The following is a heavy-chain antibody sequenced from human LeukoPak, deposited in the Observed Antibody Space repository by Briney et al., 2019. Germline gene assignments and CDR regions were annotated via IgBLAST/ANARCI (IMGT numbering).Heavy chain of an antibody. Sequence: SETLSLTCTVSGGSISSYSSNYYWAWIRQTPEKGLEWIGSIYYSGSTYYNPSLKSRVTISVDTSKNQFSLKLSSVTAADTAVYYCARHDYGGANPEAGLNAFDIWGQGTMVTVSS. CDR3: ARHDYGGANPEAGLNAFDI. D-gene: IGHD4-23*01. J-gene: IGHJ3*02. V-gene: IGHV4-39*01. CDR1: GGSISSYSSNYY. CDR2: IYYSGST.